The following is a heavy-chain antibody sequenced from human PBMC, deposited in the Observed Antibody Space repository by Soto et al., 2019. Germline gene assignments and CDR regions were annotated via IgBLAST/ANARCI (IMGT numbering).Heavy chain of an antibody. D-gene: IGHD6-19*01. J-gene: IGHJ4*02. CDR1: GYTFTSYA. CDR3: ASDMGGWPDY. Sequence: QVQLVQSGAEVKKPGASVKVSCKASGYTFTSYAMHWVRQAPGQRLEWMGWINAGNGNTNYSQKFQGRVTITRDTAASTAYMELSRLRSEDTAVYYCASDMGGWPDYWCQGTLVTVSS. V-gene: IGHV1-3*01. CDR2: INAGNGNT.